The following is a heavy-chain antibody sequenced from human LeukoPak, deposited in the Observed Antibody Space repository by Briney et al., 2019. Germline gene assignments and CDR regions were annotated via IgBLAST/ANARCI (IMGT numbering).Heavy chain of an antibody. CDR2: IYPGDSDT. J-gene: IGHJ3*02. CDR3: ARRSGDSSGYYGVSGAFDI. V-gene: IGHV5-51*01. D-gene: IGHD3-22*01. CDR1: GYSFTSYW. Sequence: GESLQISFKGSGYSFTSYWIGWVRPMPGKGMEWMGIIYPGDSDTRYSPSFQGQVTISADKSISTAYLQCTSLKASDTAMYYCARRSGDSSGYYGVSGAFDIWGQGTMVTVSS.